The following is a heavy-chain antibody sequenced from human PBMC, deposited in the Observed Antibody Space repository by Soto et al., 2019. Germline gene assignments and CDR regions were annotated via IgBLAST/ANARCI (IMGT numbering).Heavy chain of an antibody. CDR1: GGSINDYY. Sequence: SETLSLTCTVSGGSINDYYWGWIRQPPGKGLEWIGHVSSSGSTKYTPSLQSRVAISVGTSKKQFSLKLNSVTAADTAVYYCARVEGNYYDRSGHDVNWFDPWGQGIMVTVSS. CDR2: VSSSGST. D-gene: IGHD3-22*01. J-gene: IGHJ5*02. CDR3: ARVEGNYYDRSGHDVNWFDP. V-gene: IGHV4-59*01.